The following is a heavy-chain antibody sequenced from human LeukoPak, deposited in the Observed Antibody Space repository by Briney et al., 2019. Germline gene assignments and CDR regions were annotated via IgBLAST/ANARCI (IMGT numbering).Heavy chain of an antibody. CDR1: GFTFSDYY. Sequence: GGSLRLSCEGSGFTFSDYYMTWLRQAPGKGLEWVSYISDRGSTIYYADSVEGRFTVSRDNAKSSLYLQMNSLRAEDTAVYFCARDGWSGSLDYWGQGTLVTVSS. D-gene: IGHD1-26*01. CDR3: ARDGWSGSLDY. J-gene: IGHJ4*02. CDR2: ISDRGSTI. V-gene: IGHV3-11*04.